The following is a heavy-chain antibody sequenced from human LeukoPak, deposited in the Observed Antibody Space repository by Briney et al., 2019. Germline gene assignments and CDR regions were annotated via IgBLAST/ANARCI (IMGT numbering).Heavy chain of an antibody. V-gene: IGHV3-21*01. CDR3: VYDGGLLCFGEFHHLFDL. Sequence: GGSLRLSCAASGFTFSSYSMSWVRQAPGKGLEWVSNIKNGTSYIYYVDSVKGRFTISRDNAKNSLYLQMNSLRAEDTAVYYCVYDGGLLCFGEFHHLFDLWGQGTMVTVSS. J-gene: IGHJ4*02. CDR1: GFTFSSYS. CDR2: IKNGTSYI. D-gene: IGHD3-10*01.